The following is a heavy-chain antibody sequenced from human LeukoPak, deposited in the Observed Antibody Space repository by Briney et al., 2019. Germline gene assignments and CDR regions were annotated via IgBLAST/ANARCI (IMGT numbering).Heavy chain of an antibody. V-gene: IGHV3-74*01. Sequence: QAGGSLRLSCAASGFTFSNYWMHWVRQAPGKGLVWVSRINSDGINTSYADSVKGRFTISRDNAKNTLYLQMNNLRAGDTAVYYCARGSRVGAPGSWFDPWGQGTLVTVSA. D-gene: IGHD2-15*01. CDR1: GFTFSNYW. CDR3: ARGSRVGAPGSWFDP. J-gene: IGHJ5*02. CDR2: INSDGINT.